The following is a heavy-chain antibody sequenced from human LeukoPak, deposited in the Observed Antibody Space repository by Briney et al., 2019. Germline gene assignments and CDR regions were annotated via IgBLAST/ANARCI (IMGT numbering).Heavy chain of an antibody. CDR3: AKDDMITFGGVIVNHGMDV. V-gene: IGHV3-23*01. CDR2: ISGSGGST. D-gene: IGHD3-16*02. J-gene: IGHJ6*02. Sequence: GGSLRLSCAASGFTFSSHVMSWVRQAPGKGLEWVSAISGSGGSTYYADSVKGRFTISSDNSKNTLYLQMNSLRAEDTAVYYCAKDDMITFGGVIVNHGMDVWGQGTTVTVSS. CDR1: GFTFSSHV.